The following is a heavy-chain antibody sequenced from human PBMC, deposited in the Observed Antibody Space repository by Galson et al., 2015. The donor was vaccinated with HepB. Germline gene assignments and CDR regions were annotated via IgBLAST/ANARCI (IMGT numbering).Heavy chain of an antibody. CDR2: IRTKPNNYAT. Sequence: SLRLSCAASGFTFSDAAMHWVRQASGKGLEWVGRIRTKPNNYATTYTTSVKGRFTISRDDSKNTAYLQMNSLKTEDTAVYYCTRLAPLGLDVWGQGTTVTVSS. CDR1: GFTFSDAA. J-gene: IGHJ6*02. V-gene: IGHV3-73*01. CDR3: TRLAPLGLDV.